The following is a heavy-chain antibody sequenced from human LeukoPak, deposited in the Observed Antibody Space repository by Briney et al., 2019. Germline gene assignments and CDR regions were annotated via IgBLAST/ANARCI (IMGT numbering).Heavy chain of an antibody. Sequence: SSETLSLTCTVSDYSINSDSFWGWIRQPPGKRLEWIGYIHYSGSTNYNPSLKSRVTISVDTSKNQFSLKLSSVTAADTAVYYCARRFYDSSGYYYFDYWGQGTLVTVSS. CDR3: ARRFYDSSGYYYFDY. CDR2: IHYSGST. J-gene: IGHJ4*02. D-gene: IGHD3-22*01. CDR1: DYSINSDSF. V-gene: IGHV4-38-2*02.